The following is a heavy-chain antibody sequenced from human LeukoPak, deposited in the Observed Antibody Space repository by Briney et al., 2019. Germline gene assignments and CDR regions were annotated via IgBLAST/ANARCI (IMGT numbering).Heavy chain of an antibody. V-gene: IGHV3-9*01. CDR2: ISWNSGSI. CDR3: AKADYYDRGGFDP. D-gene: IGHD3-22*01. CDR1: GFTFDDYA. J-gene: IGHJ5*02. Sequence: GRSLRLSCAASGFTFDDYAMHWVRQAPGKGLEWVSGISWNSGSIGYADSVKGRFTISRDNAKNSLYLQMNSLRAEDTALYYCAKADYYDRGGFDPWGQGTLVTVSS.